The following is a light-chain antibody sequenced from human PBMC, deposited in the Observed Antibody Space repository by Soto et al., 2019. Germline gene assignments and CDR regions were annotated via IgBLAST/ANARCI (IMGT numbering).Light chain of an antibody. CDR3: CSDAGSGIYV. CDR2: EVT. J-gene: IGLJ7*01. V-gene: IGLV2-23*02. Sequence: QSVLTQPASVSGSPGQSITISCTGTSSDVGRYNFVSWYQQHPDKAPKLLICEVTKRPSGVSNRFSGSKSGNTASLTISGLQADDEADYYCCSDAGSGIYVFGTGTQLTVL. CDR1: SSDVGRYNF.